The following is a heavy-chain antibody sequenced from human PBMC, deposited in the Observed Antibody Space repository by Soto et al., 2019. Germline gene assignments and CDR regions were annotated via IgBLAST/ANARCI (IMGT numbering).Heavy chain of an antibody. CDR3: ARDRRRNYDYIWGSLDAFDI. J-gene: IGHJ3*02. CDR2: IYYSGST. V-gene: IGHV4-59*01. CDR1: GGSISSYY. Sequence: SETLSLTCTVSGGSISSYYWSWIRQPPGKGLEWIGYIYYSGSTNYNPSLKSRVTISVDTSKIQFSLKLSSVTAADTAVYYCARDRRRNYDYIWGSLDAFDIWGQGTMVTVSS. D-gene: IGHD3-16*01.